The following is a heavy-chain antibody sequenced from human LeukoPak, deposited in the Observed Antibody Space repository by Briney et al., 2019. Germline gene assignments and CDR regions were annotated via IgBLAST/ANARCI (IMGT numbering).Heavy chain of an antibody. CDR2: IYYSGGT. V-gene: IGHV4-59*01. CDR3: AKGHGSGTFYRGLFDS. J-gene: IGHJ4*02. Sequence: SETLSLTCSVSGASFGTNYWSWIRQDPGKGLEWIGYIYYSGGTSDNPSLKGRVTISADTSKNQFSLNLRSVTAADTAVYYCAKGHGSGTFYRGLFDSWGQGIPVTVSS. D-gene: IGHD3-10*01. CDR1: GASFGTNY.